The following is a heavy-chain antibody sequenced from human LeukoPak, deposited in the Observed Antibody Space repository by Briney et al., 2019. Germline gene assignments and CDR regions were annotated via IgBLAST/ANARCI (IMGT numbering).Heavy chain of an antibody. CDR2: IKEDGSEK. Sequence: GGSLRLSCAASAFTFSDYWMTWVRQAPGKGLERVANIKEDGSEKYYVDSVKGRFTISRDNAKNSLYLQMNSLRDEDTAIYYCARETTVIKKIDYWGQGTLVTVSS. J-gene: IGHJ4*02. V-gene: IGHV3-7*01. CDR3: ARETTVIKKIDY. CDR1: AFTFSDYW. D-gene: IGHD4-17*01.